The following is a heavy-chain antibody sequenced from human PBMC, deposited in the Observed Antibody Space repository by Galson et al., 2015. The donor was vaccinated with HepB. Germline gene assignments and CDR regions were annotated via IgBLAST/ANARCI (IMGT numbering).Heavy chain of an antibody. CDR3: ARGGPTTVTNAYFDY. J-gene: IGHJ4*02. CDR1: GGTFSSYA. D-gene: IGHD4-17*01. Sequence: SVKVSCKASGGTFSSYAISWVRQAPGQGLEWMGGIIPIFGTANYAQEFQGRVTITADKSTSTAYMELSSLRSEDTAVYYCARGGPTTVTNAYFDYWGQGTLVTVSS. CDR2: IIPIFGTA. V-gene: IGHV1-69*06.